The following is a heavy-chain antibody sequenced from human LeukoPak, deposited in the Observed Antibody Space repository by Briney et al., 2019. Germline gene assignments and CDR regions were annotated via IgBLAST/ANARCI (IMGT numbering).Heavy chain of an antibody. CDR1: GYTFTSYD. J-gene: IGHJ5*02. Sequence: GASVKVSCKASGYTFTSYDINWVRQATGQGLEWMGWMNPNSGNTGYAQKFQGRVTITRNTSISTAYVELSSLRYEDTAVYYCARGNRGYCSGGSCYNWFDPWGQGTLVTVSS. CDR3: ARGNRGYCSGGSCYNWFDP. V-gene: IGHV1-8*03. CDR2: MNPNSGNT. D-gene: IGHD2-15*01.